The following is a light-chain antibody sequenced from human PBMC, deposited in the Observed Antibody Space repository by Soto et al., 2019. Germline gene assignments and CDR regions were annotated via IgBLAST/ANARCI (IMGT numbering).Light chain of an antibody. J-gene: IGLJ3*02. Sequence: QSVLTQPPSVSGAPGQRVTISCTGSSSNIGAGYDVHWYQQLPGTAPKLLISGNDNRPSGVPDRFSGSKSGTSASLAITGLQPEDEAEYYCQSSASSRSVVFGGGTKVTVL. CDR3: QSSASSRSVV. CDR1: SSNIGAGYD. V-gene: IGLV1-40*01. CDR2: GND.